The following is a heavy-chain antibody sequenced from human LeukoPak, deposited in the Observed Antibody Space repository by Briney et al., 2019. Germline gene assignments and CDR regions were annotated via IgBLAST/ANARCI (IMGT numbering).Heavy chain of an antibody. CDR1: GFTFDDYT. CDR2: ISWDGGST. J-gene: IGHJ4*02. CDR3: AKDRYGGNGIDY. D-gene: IGHD4-23*01. V-gene: IGHV3-43*01. Sequence: GGSLRLSCAASGFTFDDYTMHWVRQAPGKGLEWVSLISWDGGSTYYADSVKGRFTISRDSSKNSLYLQMNSLRTEDTALYYCAKDRYGGNGIDYWGQGTLVTVSS.